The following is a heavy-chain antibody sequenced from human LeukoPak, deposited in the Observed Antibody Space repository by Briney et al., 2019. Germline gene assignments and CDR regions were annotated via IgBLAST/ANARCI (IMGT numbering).Heavy chain of an antibody. CDR2: ISYDGSNK. CDR1: GFTFSSYG. V-gene: IGHV3-30*18. Sequence: GGSLRLSCAASGFTFSSYGMHWVRQAPGKGLEWVAVISYDGSNKYYADSVKGRFTISRDNSKNTLYLQMNSLRAEDTAVYYCAKDRESLRYYYGMDVRGQGTTVTVSS. J-gene: IGHJ6*02. CDR3: AKDRESLRYYYGMDV. D-gene: IGHD4-11*01.